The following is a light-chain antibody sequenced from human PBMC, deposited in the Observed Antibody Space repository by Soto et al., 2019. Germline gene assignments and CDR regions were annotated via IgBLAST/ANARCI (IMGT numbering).Light chain of an antibody. CDR3: QQAYSFPLT. Sequence: DIQMTQSPSSVSASVGDRVTITCRASQDIRSWLGWYQQKPGKAPKVLIYAASSLQSGVPSRFSGSGSGTDFTLTISSLQPEGFATYYCQQAYSFPLTIGGGTRVEIK. CDR1: QDIRSW. CDR2: AAS. J-gene: IGKJ4*01. V-gene: IGKV1-12*01.